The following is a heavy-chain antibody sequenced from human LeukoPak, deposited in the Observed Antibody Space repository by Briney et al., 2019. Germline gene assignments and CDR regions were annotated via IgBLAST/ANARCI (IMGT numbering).Heavy chain of an antibody. CDR2: IYSGGGT. D-gene: IGHD4-23*01. V-gene: IGHV3-66*01. J-gene: IGHJ4*02. CDR1: GFTFSSYA. CDR3: ARNQDYGGFDF. Sequence: GGSLRLSCAASGFTFSSYAMSWVRQAPGKGLEWVSVIYSGGGTYYADSVKGRFTVSRDNSKNTLYLQMNSLRVDDTAMYYCARNQDYGGFDFWGQGTLVTVSS.